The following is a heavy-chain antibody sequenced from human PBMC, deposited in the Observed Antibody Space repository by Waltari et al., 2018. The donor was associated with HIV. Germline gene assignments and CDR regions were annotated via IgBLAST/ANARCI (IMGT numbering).Heavy chain of an antibody. CDR2: ISFYGSNK. Sequence: QVQLVGSGGGVVQPVRSLRPSCVALCFIFYNFGLPWFRQAPGKGLEWVAVISFYGSNKYYADSVKGRFTVSRDKSKNTLFLQMNSLRAEDTALYYCAKDSAGATSYYYYVMDVWGQGTTVTVSS. D-gene: IGHD3-10*01. CDR1: CFIFYNFG. J-gene: IGHJ6*02. CDR3: AKDSAGATSYYYYVMDV. V-gene: IGHV3-30*18.